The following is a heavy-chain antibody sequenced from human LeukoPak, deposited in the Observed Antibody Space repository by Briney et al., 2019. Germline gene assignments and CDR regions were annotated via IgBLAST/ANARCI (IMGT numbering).Heavy chain of an antibody. CDR3: ARASRSTYYAAYDMDV. D-gene: IGHD3-3*01. J-gene: IGHJ6*02. Sequence: GGSLRLSCAASGFTFSSYAMSWVRQAPGKGLEWVSVISGSGGSTYYADSVKGRFTISRDNSKNTLYLQMNSLGAEDTALYYCARASRSTYYAAYDMDVWGQGTTVTVSS. V-gene: IGHV3-23*01. CDR1: GFTFSSYA. CDR2: ISGSGGST.